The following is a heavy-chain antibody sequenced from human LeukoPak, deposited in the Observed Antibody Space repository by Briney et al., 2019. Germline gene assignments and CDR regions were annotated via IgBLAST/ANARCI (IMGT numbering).Heavy chain of an antibody. V-gene: IGHV3-9*01. J-gene: IGHJ4*02. Sequence: PGGSLRLSCAASRCTFDDYAVHWVWQAPGKGLEWVSGISWNSGSIGYADSVKGRFTISRDNAKNSLYLQMNSLRAEDTALYYCAKGYSKDYDYWGQGSLVTVSS. D-gene: IGHD1-1*01. CDR1: RCTFDDYA. CDR2: ISWNSGSI. CDR3: AKGYSKDYDY.